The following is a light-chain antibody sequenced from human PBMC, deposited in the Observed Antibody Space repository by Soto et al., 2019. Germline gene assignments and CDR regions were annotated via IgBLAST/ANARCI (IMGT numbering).Light chain of an antibody. CDR2: DSS. V-gene: IGKV3-11*01. Sequence: EIVLTQSPATLSLSPGERATLSCRASQTVANYLAWYQQRPGQAPRLLIYDSSHRATGIPPRFSGAGSGTDFALTISSLEPEDCAVDDCQQRMSWPLTFGGGTRVE. J-gene: IGKJ4*01. CDR3: QQRMSWPLT. CDR1: QTVANY.